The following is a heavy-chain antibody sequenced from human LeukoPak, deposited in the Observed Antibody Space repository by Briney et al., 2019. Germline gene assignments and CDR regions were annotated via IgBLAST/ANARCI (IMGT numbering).Heavy chain of an antibody. J-gene: IGHJ4*02. D-gene: IGHD3-10*01. CDR3: ARGAGAMVRGVITSYYFDY. CDR2: ISSSGSTI. Sequence: GGSLRLSCAASGFTFSSYEMSWVRQAPGKGLEWVSYISSSGSTIYYADSVKGRFTISRDNAKNSLYLQMNSLRAEDTAVYYCARGAGAMVRGVITSYYFDYWGQGTLVTVSS. CDR1: GFTFSSYE. V-gene: IGHV3-48*03.